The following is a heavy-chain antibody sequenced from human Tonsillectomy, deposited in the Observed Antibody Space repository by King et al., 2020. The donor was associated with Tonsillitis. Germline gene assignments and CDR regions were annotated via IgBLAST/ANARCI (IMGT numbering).Heavy chain of an antibody. CDR3: AKDDSSWYEVSLDY. D-gene: IGHD6-13*01. CDR1: GFTFSSYA. J-gene: IGHJ4*02. V-gene: IGHV3-23*04. Sequence: VQLVESGGGLVQPGGSLRLSCAASGFTFSSYAMSWVRQAPGKGLEWVSGISGSGGITKYADSVKGRFTISRDNSKNTLYLQMNSLRVEDTAVYYCAKDDSSWYEVSLDYWGQGTLVTVSS. CDR2: ISGSGGIT.